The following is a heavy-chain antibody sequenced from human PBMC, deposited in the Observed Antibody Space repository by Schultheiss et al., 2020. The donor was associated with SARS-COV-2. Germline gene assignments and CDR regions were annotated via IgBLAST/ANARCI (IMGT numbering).Heavy chain of an antibody. CDR1: GGSISRGGYY. D-gene: IGHD2-15*01. J-gene: IGHJ4*02. CDR3: ARGAPLQVVIGYFDY. V-gene: IGHV4-31*03. Sequence: SETLSLTCTVSGGSISRGGYYWNWIRQHPGKGLEWIGHVFHSGSTFYNPSLKSRVAISVDTSENQFSLKLTSVSAADTAVYYCARGAPLQVVIGYFDYWGQGSQVTVSS. CDR2: VFHSGST.